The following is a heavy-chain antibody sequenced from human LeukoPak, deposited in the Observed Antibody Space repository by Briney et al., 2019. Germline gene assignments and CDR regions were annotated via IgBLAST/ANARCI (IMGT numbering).Heavy chain of an antibody. CDR1: GASTSAYY. D-gene: IGHD1-26*01. J-gene: IGHJ3*01. CDR3: AHSKRGGGYYINAFAV. CDR2: TYSGGNA. V-gene: IGHV4-59*01. Sequence: PSETLSLTCTVSGASTSAYYWSWIRQPPGKGLEWIGYTYSGGNANYNPSLKSRVTISIDTSENQFSLRLTSVTAADTVVYFCAHSKRGGGYYINAFAVWGQGTLVTISS.